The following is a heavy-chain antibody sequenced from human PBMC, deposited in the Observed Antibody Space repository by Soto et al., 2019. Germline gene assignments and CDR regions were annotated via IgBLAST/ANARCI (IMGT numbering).Heavy chain of an antibody. J-gene: IGHJ6*02. CDR3: FRENYFSYHGMDV. CDR2: IRSKAKNYAT. V-gene: IGHV3-73*01. CDR1: GFTFSGFA. Sequence: PGPSLRLSCAASGFTFSGFAIHWVRQASDKGLEWVGRIRSKAKNYATAYAASVKGRFTISRDDSQTTAYLQMGSLKIEDTAVYYCFRENYFSYHGMDVWGQGTPVTVSS.